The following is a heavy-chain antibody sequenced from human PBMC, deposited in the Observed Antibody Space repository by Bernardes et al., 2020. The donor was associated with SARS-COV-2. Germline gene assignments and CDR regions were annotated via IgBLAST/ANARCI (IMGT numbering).Heavy chain of an antibody. V-gene: IGHV1-2*02. J-gene: IGHJ4*02. Sequence: SVKVSCKASGYTFTGYYIHWVRQAPGQGLEWMGWINANSGGTNYAQKFQGRVTMTRDTSISTAYMELSRLRSDDTAVFYCARDSTVSWFGTDYWGQGTLVTVSS. CDR3: ARDSTVSWFGTDY. CDR1: GYTFTGYY. CDR2: INANSGGT. D-gene: IGHD3-10*01.